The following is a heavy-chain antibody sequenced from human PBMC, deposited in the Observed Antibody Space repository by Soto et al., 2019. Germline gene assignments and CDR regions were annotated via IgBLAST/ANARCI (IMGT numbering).Heavy chain of an antibody. Sequence: ASVKVSCKASGYTFTSYGISWVRQAPGQGLEWMGWISAYNGNTNYAQKLQGRVTMTTDTSTSTAYMELRSLRSDDTAVYYCAKVLDYYDSSGYYDYWGQGTLVTVSS. J-gene: IGHJ4*02. D-gene: IGHD3-22*01. CDR2: ISAYNGNT. V-gene: IGHV1-18*01. CDR1: GYTFTSYG. CDR3: AKVLDYYDSSGYYDY.